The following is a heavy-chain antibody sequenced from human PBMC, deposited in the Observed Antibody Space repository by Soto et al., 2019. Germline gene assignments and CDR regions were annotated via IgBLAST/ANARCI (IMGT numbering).Heavy chain of an antibody. Sequence: EVQLLESGGGLVQPGGSLRLSCAASGFTFSSYAMSWVRQATGKGLEWVSAISGSGGSTYYADSVKGRFTISRDNSKNTLYLQMNSLRAEDTAVYYCAKDSSQGYYGDYSEYFQHWGQGTLVTVSS. D-gene: IGHD4-17*01. J-gene: IGHJ1*01. CDR3: AKDSSQGYYGDYSEYFQH. CDR1: GFTFSSYA. V-gene: IGHV3-23*01. CDR2: ISGSGGST.